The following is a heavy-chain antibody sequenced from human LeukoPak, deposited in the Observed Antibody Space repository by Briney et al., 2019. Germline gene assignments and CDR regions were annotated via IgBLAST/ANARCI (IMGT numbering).Heavy chain of an antibody. D-gene: IGHD2-2*02. Sequence: ASVKVSCKASGYTFTGYYMHWVRQAPGQGLEWMGWISAYNGNTNYAQKLQGRVTMTTDTSTSTAYMELSRLRSDDTAVYYCARDVVPAAIPTFVYWYFDLWGRGTLVTVSS. J-gene: IGHJ2*01. CDR2: ISAYNGNT. V-gene: IGHV1-18*04. CDR3: ARDVVPAAIPTFVYWYFDL. CDR1: GYTFTGYY.